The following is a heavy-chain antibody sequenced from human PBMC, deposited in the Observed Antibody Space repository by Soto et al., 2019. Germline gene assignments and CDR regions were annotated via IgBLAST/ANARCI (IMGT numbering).Heavy chain of an antibody. V-gene: IGHV4-59*01. CDR3: ARSGGSLDY. D-gene: IGHD2-15*01. CDR1: CGSISSYY. Sequence: KPSETLSLTCTVSCGSISSYYWSWIRQPPGKGLEWIGYIYYSGSTNYNPSLKSRVTISVDTSKNQFSLKLNSVTAADTAVYYCARSGGSLDYWGKGTLVTVSS. J-gene: IGHJ4*02. CDR2: IYYSGST.